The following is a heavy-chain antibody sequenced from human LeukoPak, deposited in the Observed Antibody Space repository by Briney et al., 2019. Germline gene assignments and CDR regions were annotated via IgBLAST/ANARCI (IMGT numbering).Heavy chain of an antibody. CDR3: AREFLDCSSTSCYFHYMDV. J-gene: IGHJ6*03. V-gene: IGHV4-39*07. CDR1: GDSISSSSYY. CDR2: IYYSGST. Sequence: SETLSLTCTISGDSISSSSYYWGWIRQPPGKGQEWIGSIYYSGSTYYNPSLKSRVTISVDTSKNQFSLKLSSVTAADTAVYYCAREFLDCSSTSCYFHYMDVWGKGTTVTVSS. D-gene: IGHD2-2*01.